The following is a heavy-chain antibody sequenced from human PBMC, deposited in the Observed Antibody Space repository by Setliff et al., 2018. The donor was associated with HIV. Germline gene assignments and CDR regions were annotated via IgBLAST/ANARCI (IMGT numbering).Heavy chain of an antibody. CDR3: ARPLLRTNTVYGILGNWFDS. CDR1: GFTFSTYA. J-gene: IGHJ5*01. Sequence: GGSLRLSCAASGFTFSTYAMSWVRQAPGKGLEWVSSFGVSGGSTYYADSVKGRFTISRDNSKNTLYLQMSSLRADDTAVYYCARPLLRTNTVYGILGNWFDSWGRGTLVTVSS. D-gene: IGHD2-8*01. CDR2: FGVSGGST. V-gene: IGHV3-23*01.